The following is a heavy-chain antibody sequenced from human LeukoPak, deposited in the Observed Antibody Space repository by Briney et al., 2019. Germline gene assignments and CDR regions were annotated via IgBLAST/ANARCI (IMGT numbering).Heavy chain of an antibody. V-gene: IGHV4-39*01. CDR1: GGPISSSSYY. D-gene: IGHD4-23*01. CDR2: IYSIGST. CDR3: ANSANYGGNSGYFDY. Sequence: PSETLSLTCTVSGGPISSSSYYWGWIRQPPGKGLEWIGSIYSIGSTYYNPSLKSRVTISVDTSKNQFSLKLSSVTAADTAVYYCANSANYGGNSGYFDYWGQGTLVTVSS. J-gene: IGHJ4*02.